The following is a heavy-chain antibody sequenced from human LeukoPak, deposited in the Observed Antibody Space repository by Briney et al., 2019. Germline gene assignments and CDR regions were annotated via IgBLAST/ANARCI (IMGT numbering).Heavy chain of an antibody. J-gene: IGHJ4*02. V-gene: IGHV3-9*01. Sequence: GGSLRLSCAASGFTFDDYAMHWVRQAPGKGLEWVSGISWNSGSIGYADSVKGRFTISRDNAKNSLYLQMNSLRAEDTALYYCAKGLWFGEFHPFDHWGQGTLVTVPS. D-gene: IGHD3-10*01. CDR1: GFTFDDYA. CDR2: ISWNSGSI. CDR3: AKGLWFGEFHPFDH.